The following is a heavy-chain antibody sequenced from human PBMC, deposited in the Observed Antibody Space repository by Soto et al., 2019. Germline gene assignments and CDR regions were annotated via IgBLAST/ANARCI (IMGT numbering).Heavy chain of an antibody. J-gene: IGHJ6*03. D-gene: IGHD3-3*01. CDR3: VRDFGWYFRSGYMDV. CDR1: GFSFISYS. V-gene: IGHV3-21*02. CDR2: INEDSSYI. Sequence: EVQLVESGGGLVKPGGSLRLSCAASGFSFISYSMNWVRQAPGKGLEWVSSINEDSSYIYYAHSLRGRFTISRDNAKDSLYLQMNSLRAEKTAVYYCVRDFGWYFRSGYMDVWGDGATVTVSS.